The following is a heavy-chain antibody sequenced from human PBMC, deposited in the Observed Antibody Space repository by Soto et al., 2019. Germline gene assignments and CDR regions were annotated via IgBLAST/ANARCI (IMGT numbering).Heavy chain of an antibody. V-gene: IGHV4-31*03. CDR3: ATTRRDGYNNNYYFYGMDV. D-gene: IGHD5-12*01. J-gene: IGHJ6*02. CDR2: IYYSGST. Sequence: SSETLSLTCTVSGGSISSGGSYWSWIRQHPGKGLEWIGYIYYSGSTYYNPSLKSRVTISVDTSKNQFSLKLSSVRAEDTAVYYCATTRRDGYNNNYYFYGMDVWGQGTTVTVSS. CDR1: GGSISSGGSY.